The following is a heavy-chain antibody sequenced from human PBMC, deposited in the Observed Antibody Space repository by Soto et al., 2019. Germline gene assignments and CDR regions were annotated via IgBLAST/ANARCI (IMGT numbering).Heavy chain of an antibody. CDR2: MNPNSGNT. Sequence: QVQLVQSRAKVKKPGASVKVSCKASGYTFTSYDINWVRQATGQGLEWMGWMNPNSGNTGYAQKFQGRVTMTRNTSISTAYMELSSLRSEDTAVYYCAFSSSSWDWFDPWGQGTLVTVSS. CDR3: AFSSSSWDWFDP. J-gene: IGHJ5*02. D-gene: IGHD6-6*01. CDR1: GYTFTSYD. V-gene: IGHV1-8*01.